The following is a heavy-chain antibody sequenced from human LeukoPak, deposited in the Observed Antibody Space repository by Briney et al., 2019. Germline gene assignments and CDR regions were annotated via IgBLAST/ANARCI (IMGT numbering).Heavy chain of an antibody. CDR1: GFTFSSYS. CDR2: ISSSSSYI. V-gene: IGHV3-21*01. J-gene: IGHJ4*02. CDR3: ARSPGPTYYDYVWGSYRYSFDY. Sequence: GGSLRLSCAASGFTFSSYSMNWVRQAPGKGLEWVSSISSSSSYIYYADSVKGRFTISRDNAKNSLYLQMNSLRAEDTAVYYCARSPGPTYYDYVWGSYRYSFDYWGQGTLVTVSS. D-gene: IGHD3-16*02.